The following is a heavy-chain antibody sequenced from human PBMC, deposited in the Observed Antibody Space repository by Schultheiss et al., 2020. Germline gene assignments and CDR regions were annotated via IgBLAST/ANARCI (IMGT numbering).Heavy chain of an antibody. CDR2: INLNTGVT. J-gene: IGHJ6*02. CDR3: ARDATVTLNPNYYYYYGMDV. CDR1: GYIFTDYY. D-gene: IGHD4-17*01. Sequence: ASVKVSCKASGYIFTDYYIHWVRQAPGQGLEWMGWINLNTGVTKSAQKFEGGVIMTRDTSISAAYMEVTRLTSDDTAVYYCARDATVTLNPNYYYYYGMDVWGQGTTVTVSS. V-gene: IGHV1-2*02.